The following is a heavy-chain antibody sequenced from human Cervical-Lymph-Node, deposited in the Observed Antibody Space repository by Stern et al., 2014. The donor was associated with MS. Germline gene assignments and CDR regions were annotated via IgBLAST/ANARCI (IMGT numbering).Heavy chain of an antibody. CDR2: IKTDGSET. Sequence: EVQLVESGGGLVQPGESLRLSCAVSGFTFSNYWMTWVRQAPGKGLEWVASIKTDGSETSYVASVEGRFTISRDNAKNSLSLQMNGLRAEDTAVYYCARAVRELGTWGQGTLVTVSS. CDR3: ARAVRELGT. CDR1: GFTFSNYW. J-gene: IGHJ5*02. V-gene: IGHV3-7*01. D-gene: IGHD1-7*01.